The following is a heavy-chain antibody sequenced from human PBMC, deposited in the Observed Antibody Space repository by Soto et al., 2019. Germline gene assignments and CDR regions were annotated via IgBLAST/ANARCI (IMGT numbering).Heavy chain of an antibody. V-gene: IGHV3-30*18. J-gene: IGHJ6*02. CDR3: AKDFRPSPFYYYGMDV. Sequence: PGGSLRLSCAVSGFTFSTYAMHWVRQAPGKGLEWVAVISYDGSNKFFLDSVKGRFTISRDNSKNTVYLQMNSLRPEDTAVYYCAKDFRPSPFYYYGMDVWGQGTTVTVPS. CDR1: GFTFSTYA. CDR2: ISYDGSNK.